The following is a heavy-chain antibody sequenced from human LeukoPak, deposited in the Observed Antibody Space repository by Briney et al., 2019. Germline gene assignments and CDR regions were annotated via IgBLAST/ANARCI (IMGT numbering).Heavy chain of an antibody. CDR3: ARAANYYDSSGYFYY. Sequence: SVKVSCKASGNSISNFAVSWVRQAPGQGFEWMGGIIPIFGTANYAQKFQGRVTIAADESTSTAYMELSSLRSEDTAVYYCARAANYYDSSGYFYYWGQGTLVTVSS. V-gene: IGHV1-69*13. CDR1: GNSISNFA. CDR2: IIPIFGTA. J-gene: IGHJ4*02. D-gene: IGHD3-22*01.